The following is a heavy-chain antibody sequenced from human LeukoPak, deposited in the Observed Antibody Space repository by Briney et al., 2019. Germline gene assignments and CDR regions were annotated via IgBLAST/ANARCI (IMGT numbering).Heavy chain of an antibody. CDR3: AREGFGSGWFEGWYFDY. D-gene: IGHD6-19*01. Sequence: ASVKVSCKASGYTFTSYYMHWVRQAPGQGLEWMGIINPSGGSTSYAQKFQGRVTMTRDTSTSTVYMELSSLRSEDTAVYYCAREGFGSGWFEGWYFDYWGQGTLVTVSS. V-gene: IGHV1-46*01. CDR1: GYTFTSYY. CDR2: INPSGGST. J-gene: IGHJ4*02.